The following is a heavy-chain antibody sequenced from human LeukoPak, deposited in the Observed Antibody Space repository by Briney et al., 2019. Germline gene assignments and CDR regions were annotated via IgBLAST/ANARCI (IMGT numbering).Heavy chain of an antibody. J-gene: IGHJ4*02. CDR3: ARSTAALSHISI. V-gene: IGHV4-59*08. CDR1: GGSNSSYY. D-gene: IGHD6-6*01. CDR2: IYYSAST. Sequence: SETLSLTCTVSGGSNSSYYWSWIRQPPGKGLEWIGYIYYSASTNYKPSLKSRVTISVDTSKNQFSLKLSSVTAADTAVYYCARSTAALSHISIWGQGTLVTVFS.